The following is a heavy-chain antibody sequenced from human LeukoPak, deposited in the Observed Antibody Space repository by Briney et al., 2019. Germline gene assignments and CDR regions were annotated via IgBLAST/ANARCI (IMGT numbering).Heavy chain of an antibody. Sequence: ASVKVSCMASGYTFTGYYMHWVRQAPGQGLEWMGWINPNSGGTNYAQKFQGRVTMTRDTSISTAYMELSRLRSDDTAVYYCARARKGAIHAPSWPAFLYWGQGTLVTVSS. D-gene: IGHD6-13*01. V-gene: IGHV1-2*02. CDR2: INPNSGGT. CDR1: GYTFTGYY. J-gene: IGHJ4*02. CDR3: ARARKGAIHAPSWPAFLY.